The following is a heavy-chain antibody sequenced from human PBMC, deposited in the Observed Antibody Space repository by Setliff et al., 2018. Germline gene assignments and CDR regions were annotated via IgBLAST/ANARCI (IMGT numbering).Heavy chain of an antibody. CDR2: VYTSGGT. Sequence: PSETLSLTCTVSGGSISSSYYWSWIRQPAGKGLEWIGRVYTSGGTNYNPSLSSRVSMSLDTSKNRFSLKLTSVTAADTAVYYCARDQWVRSPPLSFSYGMDVWGQGTTVTVSS. CDR1: GGSISSSYY. V-gene: IGHV4-4*07. J-gene: IGHJ6*02. CDR3: ARDQWVRSPPLSFSYGMDV. D-gene: IGHD5-12*01.